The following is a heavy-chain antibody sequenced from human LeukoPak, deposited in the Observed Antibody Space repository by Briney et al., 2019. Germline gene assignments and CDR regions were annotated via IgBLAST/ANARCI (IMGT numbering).Heavy chain of an antibody. CDR2: ISYTGTT. Sequence: SETLSLTCTVSGGSISSYYRNWIRQPPGKGLEWIGYISYTGTTNYNPSLKSRVTISVDTSKSQFFLKLSSVTAADTAVYYCARGPDYGDYEYFQHWGQGTLVTVSS. CDR3: ARGPDYGDYEYFQH. V-gene: IGHV4-59*01. J-gene: IGHJ1*01. CDR1: GGSISSYY. D-gene: IGHD4-17*01.